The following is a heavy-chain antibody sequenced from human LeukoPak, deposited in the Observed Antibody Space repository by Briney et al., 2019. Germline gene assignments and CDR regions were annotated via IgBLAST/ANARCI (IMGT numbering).Heavy chain of an antibody. CDR3: AKDYVGSGSLNYYMDV. Sequence: PGGSLRLSCTTSGFTFSSHWMSWVRQAPGKGLEWVAHIKEDGSQKIYVDSVKGRITISRDNAKNSLHLEMNSLRGEDTALYYCAKDYVGSGSLNYYMDVWGKGTTVTVSS. D-gene: IGHD3-10*01. CDR2: IKEDGSQK. J-gene: IGHJ6*03. CDR1: GFTFSSHW. V-gene: IGHV3-7*03.